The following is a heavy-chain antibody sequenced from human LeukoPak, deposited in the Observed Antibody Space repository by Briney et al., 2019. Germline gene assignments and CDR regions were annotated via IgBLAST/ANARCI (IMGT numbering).Heavy chain of an antibody. CDR3: ARDYVRYYYDSSGYCDY. CDR2: ISAYNGNT. V-gene: IGHV1-18*01. Sequence: ASVKVSCKASGYTFTSYGISWVRQAPGQGLEWMGWISAYNGNTNYAQKLQGRVTMTTDTSTSTAYMELRSLRSDDTAVYYCARDYVRYYYDSSGYCDYWGQGTLVTVSS. J-gene: IGHJ4*02. CDR1: GYTFTSYG. D-gene: IGHD3-22*01.